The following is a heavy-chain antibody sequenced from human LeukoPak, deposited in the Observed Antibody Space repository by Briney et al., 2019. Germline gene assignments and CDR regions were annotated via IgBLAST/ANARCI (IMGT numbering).Heavy chain of an antibody. CDR2: ISGSGGST. CDR3: AKDALLAAAGQYYFDY. V-gene: IGHV3-23*01. J-gene: IGHJ4*02. Sequence: SGGSLRLSCAASGFTFSSYAMSWFRRAPGKGLEWVSAISGSGGSTYYADSVKGRFTISRDNSKNTLYLQMNSLRAEDTAVYYCAKDALLAAAGQYYFDYWGQGTLVTVSS. CDR1: GFTFSSYA. D-gene: IGHD6-13*01.